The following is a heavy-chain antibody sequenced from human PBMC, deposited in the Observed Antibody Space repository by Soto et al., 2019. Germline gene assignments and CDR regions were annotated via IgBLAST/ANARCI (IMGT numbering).Heavy chain of an antibody. CDR2: ISYDGSNK. D-gene: IGHD4-4*01. J-gene: IGHJ4*02. CDR1: GFTFSSYG. CDR3: AKDREVTTSSGLLDY. Sequence: GGSLRLSCAASGFTFSSYGMHWVRQAPGKGLEWVAVISYDGSNKYYADSVKGRFTISRDNSKNTLYLQMNSLRAEDTAVYYCAKDREVTTSSGLLDYWGQGTLVTVSS. V-gene: IGHV3-30*18.